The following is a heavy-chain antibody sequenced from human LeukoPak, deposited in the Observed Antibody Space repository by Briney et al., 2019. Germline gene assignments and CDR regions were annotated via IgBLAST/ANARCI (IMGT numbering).Heavy chain of an antibody. CDR2: IYYSGST. J-gene: IGHJ6*03. D-gene: IGHD6-13*01. Sequence: SETLSLTCTVSGGSISSYYWSWIRQPPGKGLEWIGYIYYSGSTNYNPPLKSRVTISVDTSKNQFSLKLSSVTAADTAVYYCASYGSSFHRYYYYMDVWGKGTTVTVSS. V-gene: IGHV4-59*01. CDR3: ASYGSSFHRYYYYMDV. CDR1: GGSISSYY.